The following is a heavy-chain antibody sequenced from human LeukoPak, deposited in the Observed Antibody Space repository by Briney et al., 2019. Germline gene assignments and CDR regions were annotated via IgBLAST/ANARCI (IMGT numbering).Heavy chain of an antibody. CDR2: ISVYIGNT. V-gene: IGHV1-18*01. CDR3: ARCCSSWYCLDY. CDR1: GYTFTSYG. J-gene: IGHJ4*02. Sequence: ASVKVSCKASGYTFTSYGISWVRQAPGQGLEWMGWISVYIGNTNYAQNFHGRVTVTTDASTSTDYMDLGSLRSDDTAVYYCARCCSSWYCLDYWGQGTLVTVSS. D-gene: IGHD6-13*01.